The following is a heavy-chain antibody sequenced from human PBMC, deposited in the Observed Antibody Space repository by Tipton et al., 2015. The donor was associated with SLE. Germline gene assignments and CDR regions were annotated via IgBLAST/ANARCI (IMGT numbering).Heavy chain of an antibody. J-gene: IGHJ4*01. CDR3: ARDAGLVGTGATPLGY. D-gene: IGHD5-24*01. V-gene: IGHV4-39*07. CDR1: GGSISESTYS. Sequence: LRLSCTVSGGSISESTYSWDWIRQAPGKGLEWIGRMYFSGNTYYNPFLRSRVTITVDMSKNQFSLRLISVTAADTAVYYCARDAGLVGTGATPLGYWGQGTLVSVSS. CDR2: MYFSGNT.